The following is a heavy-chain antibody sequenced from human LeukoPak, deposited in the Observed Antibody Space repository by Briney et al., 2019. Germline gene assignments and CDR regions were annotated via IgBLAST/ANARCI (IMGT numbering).Heavy chain of an antibody. CDR2: INPDSGGT. Sequence: GASVTVSCKASGYTFTDYYMHWVRQAPGQGLEWMGWINPDSGGTKYAQKFQGRVTMTGDTSIGTAYMELSSLRSDDTAVYYCARDHGRSSSAWPAGYWGQGTLVTVSS. J-gene: IGHJ4*02. CDR3: ARDHGRSSSAWPAGY. CDR1: GYTFTDYY. D-gene: IGHD6-19*01. V-gene: IGHV1-2*02.